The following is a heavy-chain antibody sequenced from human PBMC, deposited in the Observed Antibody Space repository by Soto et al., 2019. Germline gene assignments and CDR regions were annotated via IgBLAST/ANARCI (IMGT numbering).Heavy chain of an antibody. CDR2: MNPNSGNT. J-gene: IGHJ4*02. V-gene: IGHV1-8*01. D-gene: IGHD3-3*01. CDR1: GYTFTSYD. Sequence: QVQLVQSGAEVKKPGASVKVSCKASGYTFTSYDINWVRQATGQGLEWMGWMNPNSGNTGYAQKFQGRVTMTRNTSISTAYMELRSLRSEDTAVYYCARGSAYYDFWSGYYPFDYWGQGTLVTVSS. CDR3: ARGSAYYDFWSGYYPFDY.